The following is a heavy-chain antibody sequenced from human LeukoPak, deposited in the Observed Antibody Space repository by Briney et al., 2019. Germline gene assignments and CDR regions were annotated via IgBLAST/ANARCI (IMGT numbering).Heavy chain of an antibody. V-gene: IGHV3-30*18. CDR3: AKEMATKMAFDI. D-gene: IGHD5-24*01. CDR1: GFTFSSYG. J-gene: IGHJ3*02. Sequence: GRSLRLSCAASGFTFSSYGMHWVRQAPGKGLEWVAVISYDGSNEYYADSVKGRFTISRDNSKNTLYLQMNSLRAEDTAVYYCAKEMATKMAFDIWGQGTMVTVSS. CDR2: ISYDGSNE.